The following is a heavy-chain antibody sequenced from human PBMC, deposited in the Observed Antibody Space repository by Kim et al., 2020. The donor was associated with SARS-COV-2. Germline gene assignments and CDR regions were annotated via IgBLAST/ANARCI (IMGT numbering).Heavy chain of an antibody. CDR2: IYPADSDT. J-gene: IGHJ3*01. Sequence: GESLKISCKGSGYSFTTHWIGWVRQMPGKGLEWMGIIYPADSDTRYSPSFQGHVTISVDKSISTAYLQWSSLKASDTAMYFCARRGAFDVWGQGTMVTV. CDR3: ARRGAFDV. V-gene: IGHV5-51*01. CDR1: GYSFTTHW.